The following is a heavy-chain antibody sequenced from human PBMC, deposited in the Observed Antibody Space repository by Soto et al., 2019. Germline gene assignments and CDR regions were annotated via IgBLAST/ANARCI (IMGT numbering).Heavy chain of an antibody. V-gene: IGHV4-31*03. CDR2: IYYSGST. D-gene: IGHD2-21*02. CDR3: ARERNGGNSDYFDY. Sequence: SETLSLTCTVSGGSISSGGYYWSWIRQHPGKGLEWIGYIYYSGSTYYNPSLKSRVTISVDTSKNQFSLKLSSVTAADTAVYYCARERNGGNSDYFDYWGQGTLVTVSS. J-gene: IGHJ4*02. CDR1: GGSISSGGYY.